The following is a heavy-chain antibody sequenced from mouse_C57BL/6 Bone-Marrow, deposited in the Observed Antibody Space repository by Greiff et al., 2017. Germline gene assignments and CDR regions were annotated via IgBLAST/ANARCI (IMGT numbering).Heavy chain of an antibody. CDR1: GYTFTDYY. CDR2: IFPGSGST. Sequence: VQLQQSGPELVKPGASVKISCKASGYTFTDYYINWVKQRPGQGLEWIGWIFPGSGSTYYNEKFKGKATLTVDKSSSTAYMLLSSLTSEDSAVYFCATITTVVDNWYFDVWGTGTTVTVSS. V-gene: IGHV1-75*01. J-gene: IGHJ1*03. D-gene: IGHD1-1*01. CDR3: ATITTVVDNWYFDV.